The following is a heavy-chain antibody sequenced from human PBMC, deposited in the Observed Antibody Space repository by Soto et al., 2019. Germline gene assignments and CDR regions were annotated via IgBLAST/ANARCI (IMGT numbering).Heavy chain of an antibody. Sequence: GGSLRLSCAASGFTFSSYGMNWVRQAPGKGLEWLSYISGTSSTIYYADSVKGRFTISRDNAKNSLYLQMNSLSDEDTAVYYCATDRSLFGWEYYFDYWGQGTLVTVSS. CDR2: ISGTSSTI. CDR3: ATDRSLFGWEYYFDY. V-gene: IGHV3-48*02. CDR1: GFTFSSYG. D-gene: IGHD1-26*01. J-gene: IGHJ4*02.